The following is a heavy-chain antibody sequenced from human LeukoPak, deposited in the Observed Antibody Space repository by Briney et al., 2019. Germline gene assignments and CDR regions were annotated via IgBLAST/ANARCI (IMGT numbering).Heavy chain of an antibody. Sequence: GGSLRLSCAASGFTFSSYWMSWVRQAPGKGLEWVANIKQDGSEKYYVDSVKGRFTISRDNAKNSLYLQMNSLRAEDTAVYYCAAGGSRGTVTSKYIDVWGKGTTVTVSS. J-gene: IGHJ6*03. CDR3: AAGGSRGTVTSKYIDV. D-gene: IGHD2-21*02. CDR1: GFTFSSYW. CDR2: IKQDGSEK. V-gene: IGHV3-7*01.